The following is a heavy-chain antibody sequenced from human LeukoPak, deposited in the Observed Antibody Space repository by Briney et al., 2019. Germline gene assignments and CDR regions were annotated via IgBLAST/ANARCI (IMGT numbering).Heavy chain of an antibody. CDR2: INWNGGST. CDR1: GFTFDDYG. CDR3: ARVQLVDYYYYSYMDV. V-gene: IGHV3-20*04. D-gene: IGHD6-6*01. J-gene: IGHJ6*03. Sequence: PGRSLRLSCAASGFTFDDYGMSWVRQAPGKGLEWVSGINWNGGSTGYADSVKGRFTISRDNAKNSLYLQMNSLRAEDTALYYCARVQLVDYYYYSYMDVWGKGTTVTVSS.